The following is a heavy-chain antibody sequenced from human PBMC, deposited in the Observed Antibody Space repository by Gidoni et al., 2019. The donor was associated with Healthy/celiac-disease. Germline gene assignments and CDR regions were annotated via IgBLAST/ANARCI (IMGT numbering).Heavy chain of an antibody. CDR1: GFTFSSYS. CDR3: ARDRFYYDFWSGYHY. V-gene: IGHV3-48*01. Sequence: EVQLVESGGGLVQPGGSLRLSCAASGFTFSSYSMNWVRQAPGKGLEWVSYISSSSSTIYYADSVKGRFTISRDNAKNSLYLQMNSLRAEDTAVYYCARDRFYYDFWSGYHYWGQGTLVTVSS. D-gene: IGHD3-3*01. J-gene: IGHJ4*02. CDR2: ISSSSSTI.